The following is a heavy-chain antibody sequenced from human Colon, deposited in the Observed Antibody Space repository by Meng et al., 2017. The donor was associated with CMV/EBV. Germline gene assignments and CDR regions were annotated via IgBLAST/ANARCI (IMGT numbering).Heavy chain of an antibody. CDR1: W. Sequence: WRQWVRQAGREGVIWVARISADGSTTNYAGSEKSRFTISKNNSKDTVYLQVNSLTPEDTALYYCTREKTRTSAIVIAGPEGRFFDYWGQGTVVTVSS. CDR3: TREKTRTSAIVIAGPEGRFFDY. D-gene: IGHD2/OR15-2a*01. CDR2: ISADGSTT. V-gene: IGHV3-74*01. J-gene: IGHJ4*02.